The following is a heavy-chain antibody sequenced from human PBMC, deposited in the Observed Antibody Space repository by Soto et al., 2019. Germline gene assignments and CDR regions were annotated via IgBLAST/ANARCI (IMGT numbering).Heavy chain of an antibody. CDR2: MYNTGST. CDR1: GGSISSSRYY. V-gene: IGHV4-61*01. J-gene: IGHJ6*02. CDR3: ARDLWGYCGTDCYPLDV. Sequence: PSETLSLTCTVSGGSISSSRYYWSWIRQHPGKGLEWIGYMYNTGSTFYNPSFKSRVTISVDTSKNQFSLKLNSVTAADTAVYYCARDLWGYCGTDCYPLDVWGQGTTVTVSS. D-gene: IGHD2-21*02.